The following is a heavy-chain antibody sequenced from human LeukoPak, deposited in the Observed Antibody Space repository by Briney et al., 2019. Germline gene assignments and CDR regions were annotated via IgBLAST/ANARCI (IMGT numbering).Heavy chain of an antibody. J-gene: IGHJ5*02. V-gene: IGHV3-23*01. Sequence: GGSLRLSCAASGFTFSSYAMSWVRQAPGKGLEWVSAISGSGGSTYYADSVKGRFTISRDNSKNTLYLQKNSLRAEDTAVYYCAKDSKITIFGVVIGGWFDPWGQGTLVTVSS. CDR2: ISGSGGST. CDR3: AKDSKITIFGVVIGGWFDP. D-gene: IGHD3-3*01. CDR1: GFTFSSYA.